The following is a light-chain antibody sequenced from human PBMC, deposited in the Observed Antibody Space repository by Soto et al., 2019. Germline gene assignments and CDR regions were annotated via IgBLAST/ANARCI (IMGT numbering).Light chain of an antibody. J-gene: IGKJ4*01. V-gene: IGKV3-20*01. CDR2: GAS. CDR3: QQYVNSVT. CDR1: ESVSSSY. Sequence: IVLTQSPGTLSLSPGQRATLSCRASESVSSSYLAWYQQKPGQAPRLLIYGASSRVTGIPDRFRGSGSGTDVTLTISRLEPEDFAIYYCQQYVNSVTFGGGTKVEIK.